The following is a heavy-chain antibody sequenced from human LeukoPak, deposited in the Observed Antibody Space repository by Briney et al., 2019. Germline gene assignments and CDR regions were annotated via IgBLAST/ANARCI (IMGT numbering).Heavy chain of an antibody. J-gene: IGHJ4*02. D-gene: IGHD3-22*01. V-gene: IGHV2-70*01. CDR1: GFSLRTSGMC. Sequence: ESGPALVKPTQTLTLTCTFSGFSLRTSGMCVSWIRQPPGKALEWLALIDWDDDKKYSTSLKTRLTISKDTSKNQVVLTMTNMDPVDTATYYCARHYYDRSGYYYYFGYWGQGTLVTVST. CDR3: ARHYYDRSGYYYYFGY. CDR2: IDWDDDK.